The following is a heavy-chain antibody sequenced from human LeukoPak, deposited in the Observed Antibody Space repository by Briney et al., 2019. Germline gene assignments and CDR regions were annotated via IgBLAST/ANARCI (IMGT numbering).Heavy chain of an antibody. V-gene: IGHV4-4*07. CDR2: IYTSGST. CDR1: GGSISSYY. Sequence: SETLSLTCTVSGGSISSYYWSWIRQPAGKGLEWIGRIYTSGSTNYNPSLKSRVTISVDKSKNQFSLKLSSVTAADTAVYYCAREKIVVVVAAPGYYYYMDVWGKGTTVIVSS. D-gene: IGHD2-15*01. CDR3: AREKIVVVVAAPGYYYYMDV. J-gene: IGHJ6*03.